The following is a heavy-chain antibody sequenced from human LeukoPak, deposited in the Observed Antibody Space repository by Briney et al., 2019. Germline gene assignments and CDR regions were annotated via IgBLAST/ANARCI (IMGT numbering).Heavy chain of an antibody. CDR3: ARDFLGDDFWSGSGYYYMDV. CDR1: GGSISSYY. CDR2: IYTSGST. J-gene: IGHJ6*03. D-gene: IGHD3-3*01. V-gene: IGHV4-4*07. Sequence: PSETLSLTCTVSGGSISSYYWSWIRQPAGKGLEWIGRIYTSGSTNYNPSLKSRVTMSVDTSKNQFSLKLSSVTAADTAVYYCARDFLGDDFWSGSGYYYMDVRGKGTTVTVSS.